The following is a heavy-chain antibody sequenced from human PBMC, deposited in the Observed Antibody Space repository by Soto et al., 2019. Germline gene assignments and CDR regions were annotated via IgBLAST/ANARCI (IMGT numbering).Heavy chain of an antibody. D-gene: IGHD3-22*01. CDR3: ARDTYDNFDY. Sequence: SVKVSCKASGYTFTAYYMHWVRQAPGQGLEWMGWVNPGNGTTSFAQKFQGRVTMTRDTSISTAYMELSGLRSDDTAMYYCARDTYDNFDYWGQGTLVTVSS. CDR1: GYTFTAYY. J-gene: IGHJ4*02. CDR2: VNPGNGTT. V-gene: IGHV1-2*02.